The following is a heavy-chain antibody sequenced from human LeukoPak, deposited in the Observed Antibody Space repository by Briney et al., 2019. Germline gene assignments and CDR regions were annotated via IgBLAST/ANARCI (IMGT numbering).Heavy chain of an antibody. CDR3: ARFDIVATITLSY. D-gene: IGHD5-12*01. V-gene: IGHV4-30-4*01. CDR2: IYYSGST. CDR1: GGSISSGDYY. J-gene: IGHJ4*02. Sequence: SQTLSLTCTVSGGSISSGDYYWSWIRQPPGKGLEWIGYIYYSGSTYYNPSLKSRVTISVDTSKNQFSLKLSSVTAADTAVYYCARFDIVATITLSYWGQGTLVTVSS.